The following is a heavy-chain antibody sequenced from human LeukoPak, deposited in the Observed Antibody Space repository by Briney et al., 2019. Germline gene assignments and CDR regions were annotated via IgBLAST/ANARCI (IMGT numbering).Heavy chain of an antibody. Sequence: PSETLSLTCAVSGYSISSGYYWGWIRQPPGKGLECIGSIYHSGSTYYNPSLKSRVTISVDTSKNQFSLKLSSVTAADTAVYYCARHGAWGSGSYPTTNLMRFDYWGQGTLVTVSS. CDR2: IYHSGST. D-gene: IGHD3-10*01. V-gene: IGHV4-38-2*01. J-gene: IGHJ4*02. CDR3: ARHGAWGSGSYPTTNLMRFDY. CDR1: GYSISSGYY.